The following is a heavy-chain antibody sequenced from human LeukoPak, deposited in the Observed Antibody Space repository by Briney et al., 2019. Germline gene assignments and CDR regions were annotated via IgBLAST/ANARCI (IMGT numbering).Heavy chain of an antibody. CDR2: IYTSGST. V-gene: IGHV4-4*07. CDR1: GGSISSYY. J-gene: IGHJ5*02. D-gene: IGHD3-10*01. CDR3: ARDLWFGELLPFDP. Sequence: ASETLSLTCTVSGGSISSYYWSWIRQPAGKGLEWIGRIYTSGSTNYNPSLKSRVTMSVDTSKNQFSLKLSSVTAADTAVYYCARDLWFGELLPFDPWGQGTLVTVSS.